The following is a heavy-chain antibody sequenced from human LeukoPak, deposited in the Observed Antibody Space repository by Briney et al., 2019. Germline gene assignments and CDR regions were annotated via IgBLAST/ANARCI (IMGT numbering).Heavy chain of an antibody. J-gene: IGHJ5*02. CDR3: ARGYDYVWGNWFDP. Sequence: KTSQTLSLTCAVSGGSISSGGYSWSWIRQPPGKGLEWIGYIYHSGSTYYNPSLKSRVTISVDRSKNQFSLKLSSVTAADTAVYYCARGYDYVWGNWFDPWGQGTLVTVSS. CDR2: IYHSGST. D-gene: IGHD3-16*01. V-gene: IGHV4-30-2*01. CDR1: GGSISSGGYS.